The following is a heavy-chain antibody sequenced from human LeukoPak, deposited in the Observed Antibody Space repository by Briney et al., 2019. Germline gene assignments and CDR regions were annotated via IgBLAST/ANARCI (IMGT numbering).Heavy chain of an antibody. CDR1: GFTFSSYW. J-gene: IGHJ3*02. D-gene: IGHD3-3*01. CDR3: AKDRDDFWSGYYDAFDI. V-gene: IGHV3-23*01. Sequence: GGSLRLSCAASGFTFSSYWMHWVRQAPGKGLEWVSAISGSGGSTYYADSVKGRFTISRDNSKNTLYLQMNSLRAEDTAVYYCAKDRDDFWSGYYDAFDIWGQGTMVTVSS. CDR2: ISGSGGST.